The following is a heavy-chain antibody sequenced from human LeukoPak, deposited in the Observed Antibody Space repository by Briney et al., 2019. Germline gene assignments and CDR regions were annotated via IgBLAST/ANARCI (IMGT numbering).Heavy chain of an antibody. CDR2: IRYDGSNK. D-gene: IGHD3-9*01. J-gene: IGHJ4*02. CDR1: GFTFSSYG. V-gene: IGHV3-30*02. CDR3: AKDRHYDILTGFDY. Sequence: GGTLRLSCAASGFTFSSYGMSWVRQAPGKGLEWVAFIRYDGSNKYYADSVKGRFAISRDNSKNTLYLQMNSLRAEDTAVYYCAKDRHYDILTGFDYWGQGTLVTVSS.